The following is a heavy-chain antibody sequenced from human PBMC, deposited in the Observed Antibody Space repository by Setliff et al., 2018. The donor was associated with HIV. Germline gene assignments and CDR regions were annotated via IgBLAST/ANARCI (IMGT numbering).Heavy chain of an antibody. CDR1: GLTFSNCG. D-gene: IGHD3-10*01. CDR2: IRSDGSNK. J-gene: IGHJ4*02. CDR3: AKDKGQKYADY. V-gene: IGHV3-30*02. Sequence: PGGSLRLSCATSGLTFSNCGMHWVRQAPGKGLEWVASIRSDGSNKYYADSVTGRFTISRDDSKSTLYLQMNSLRAEDTAVYYCAKDKGQKYADYWGQGTVVTVSS.